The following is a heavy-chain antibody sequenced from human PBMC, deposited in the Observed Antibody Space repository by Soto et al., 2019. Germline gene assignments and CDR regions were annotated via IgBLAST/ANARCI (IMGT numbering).Heavy chain of an antibody. V-gene: IGHV1-69*01. CDR1: GGTFSSYA. J-gene: IGHJ5*02. CDR2: IIPIFGTA. D-gene: IGHD2-2*02. CDR3: ARDKRIVVVPAAIPGAWFDP. Sequence: QVQLVQSGAEVKKPGSSVKVSCKASGGTFSSYAISWVRQAPGQGLEWMGGIIPIFGTANYAQKFQGRVTITADESTSTAYMELSSLRSEDTAVYHCARDKRIVVVPAAIPGAWFDPWGQGTLVTVSS.